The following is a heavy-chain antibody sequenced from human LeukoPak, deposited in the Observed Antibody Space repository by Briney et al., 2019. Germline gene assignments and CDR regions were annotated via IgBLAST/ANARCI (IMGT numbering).Heavy chain of an antibody. J-gene: IGHJ4*02. V-gene: IGHV4-34*01. CDR2: INHSGST. CDR1: GGSFSGYY. D-gene: IGHD1-26*01. Sequence: PSETLSLTCAVYGGSFSGYYWSWIRQPPGKGLEWIGEINHSGSTNYNPYLKSRVTISVDTSKNQFSLKLSSVTAADTAVYYCARDRSGSYFDYWGQGTLVTVSS. CDR3: ARDRSGSYFDY.